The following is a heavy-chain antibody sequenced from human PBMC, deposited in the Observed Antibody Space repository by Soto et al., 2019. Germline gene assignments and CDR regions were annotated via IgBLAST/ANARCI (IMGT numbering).Heavy chain of an antibody. CDR2: IIPILGIA. D-gene: IGHD3-3*01. CDR1: GGTFSSYT. CDR3: ANSWSGSDYYYYYMDV. J-gene: IGHJ6*03. Sequence: ASVKVSCKASGGTFSSYTISWVRQAPGQGLEWMGRIIPILGIANYAQKFQGRVTITADKSTSTAYMELSSLRSEDTAVYYCANSWSGSDYYYYYMDVWGKGTTVTVSS. V-gene: IGHV1-69*02.